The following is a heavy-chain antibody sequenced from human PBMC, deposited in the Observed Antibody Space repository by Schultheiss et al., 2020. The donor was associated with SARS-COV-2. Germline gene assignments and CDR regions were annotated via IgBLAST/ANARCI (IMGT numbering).Heavy chain of an antibody. CDR3: ARLGYSYGSWFDP. Sequence: GGSLRLSCAASGFTFSSFAMNWVRQAPGKGLEWVSTISGSGGTTYYGDSVKGRFTISRDNSKNTLYLQMNSLRAEDTAVYYCARLGYSYGSWFDPWGQGTLVTVSS. CDR2: ISGSGGTT. CDR1: GFTFSSFA. D-gene: IGHD5-18*01. V-gene: IGHV3-23*01. J-gene: IGHJ5*02.